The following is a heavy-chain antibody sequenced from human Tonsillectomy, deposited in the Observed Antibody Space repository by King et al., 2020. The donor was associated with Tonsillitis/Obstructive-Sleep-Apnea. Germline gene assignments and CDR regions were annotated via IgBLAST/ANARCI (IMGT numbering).Heavy chain of an antibody. CDR3: ARERRGEGSSTSGEGGAGEI. CDR1: GFPFSSSW. V-gene: IGHV3-7*03. J-gene: IGHJ3*02. D-gene: IGHD2-2*01. CDR2: IKHGGSDT. Sequence: VQLVESGGGLVPPGGSLSLSCAASGFPFSSSWMSWVRQAPGKGLEWVANIKHGGSDTYYVDSVKGRFTISRDNAKNSLFLQMNNLRAEDTALFYCARERRGEGSSTSGEGGAGEIWGQGTRGTGSS.